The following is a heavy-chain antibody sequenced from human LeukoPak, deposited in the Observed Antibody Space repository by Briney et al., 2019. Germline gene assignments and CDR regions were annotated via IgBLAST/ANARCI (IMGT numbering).Heavy chain of an antibody. CDR3: ARDKVVVAANYYYYYMDV. J-gene: IGHJ6*03. D-gene: IGHD2-15*01. CDR2: IYTSGST. Sequence: PSETLSLTCTVSGGSISSYYWSWIRQPAGKGLEWIGRIYTSGSTNYNPSLKSRVTMSVDTSKNQFSLKLSSVTAADTAVYYCARDKVVVAANYYYYYMDVWGKGTTVTISS. CDR1: GGSISSYY. V-gene: IGHV4-4*07.